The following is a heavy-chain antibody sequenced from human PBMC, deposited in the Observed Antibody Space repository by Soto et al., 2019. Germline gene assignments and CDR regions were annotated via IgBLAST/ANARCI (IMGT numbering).Heavy chain of an antibody. CDR1: GFTFSSYG. Sequence: PGGSLRLSCAASGFTFSSYGMHWVRQAPGKGLEWVAVIWYDGSNKYYAESVKGRFTISRDNSKNTLYLQMNSLRAEDTTVYYCSRDSYYYDSSGSPNLGMWGQGTMVTVSS. CDR2: IWYDGSNK. CDR3: SRDSYYYDSSGSPNLGM. V-gene: IGHV3-33*01. J-gene: IGHJ3*01. D-gene: IGHD3-22*01.